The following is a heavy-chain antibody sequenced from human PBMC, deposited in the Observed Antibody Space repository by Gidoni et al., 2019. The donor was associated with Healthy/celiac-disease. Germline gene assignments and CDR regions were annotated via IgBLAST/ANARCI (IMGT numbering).Heavy chain of an antibody. V-gene: IGHV3-21*01. CDR2: ISSSSSYI. CDR3: ARDPRGFTVTTPGWFDP. J-gene: IGHJ5*02. CDR1: GFTFSSYS. D-gene: IGHD4-17*01. Sequence: EVQLVESGGGLVKPGGSLRLSCAASGFTFSSYSMNWVRQAPGKGLEWVSSISSSSSYIYYADSVKGRFTISRDNAKNSLYLQMNSLRAEDTAVYYCARDPRGFTVTTPGWFDPWGQGTLVTVSS.